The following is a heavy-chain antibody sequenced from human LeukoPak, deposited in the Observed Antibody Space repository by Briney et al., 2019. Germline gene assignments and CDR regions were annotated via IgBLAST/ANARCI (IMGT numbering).Heavy chain of an antibody. Sequence: ASAKVSCKASGGTFSSYAISWVRQAPGQGLEWMGGIIPIFGTANYAQKFQGRVTITADESTSTAYMELSSLRSEDTAVYYCARVPPAPDSSGSDYWGQGTLVTVSS. CDR3: ARVPPAPDSSGSDY. CDR2: IIPIFGTA. V-gene: IGHV1-69*13. CDR1: GGTFSSYA. D-gene: IGHD3-22*01. J-gene: IGHJ4*02.